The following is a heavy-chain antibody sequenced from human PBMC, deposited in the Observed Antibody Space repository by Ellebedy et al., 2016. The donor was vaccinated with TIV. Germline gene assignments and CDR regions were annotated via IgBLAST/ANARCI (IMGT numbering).Heavy chain of an antibody. Sequence: PGGSLRLSCAASGLTFSNHWMYWVRQAPGKGLLYISRIIGDGSKTSYADSVKGRFTISRDNAKNTLYLQLNSLGADDTAVYYCARDNGYKIDYWGQGTLVTVSS. V-gene: IGHV3-74*01. CDR2: IIGDGSKT. CDR1: GLTFSNHW. CDR3: ARDNGYKIDY. D-gene: IGHD5-24*01. J-gene: IGHJ4*02.